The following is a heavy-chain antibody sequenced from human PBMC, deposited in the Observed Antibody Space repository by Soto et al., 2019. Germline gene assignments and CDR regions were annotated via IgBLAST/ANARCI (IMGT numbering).Heavy chain of an antibody. Sequence: QVQLQQWGAGLLKPSETLSLTCAVYGGSFSGYYWSWIRQPPGKGLEWIGEINHSGSTNYNPSLKSRVNISXXTXKXXFALKLSSVTAADTAVYYCARGRIVVVVAAPAFYYWGQGTLVTVSS. CDR3: ARGRIVVVVAAPAFYY. CDR1: GGSFSGYY. D-gene: IGHD2-15*01. J-gene: IGHJ4*02. V-gene: IGHV4-34*01. CDR2: INHSGST.